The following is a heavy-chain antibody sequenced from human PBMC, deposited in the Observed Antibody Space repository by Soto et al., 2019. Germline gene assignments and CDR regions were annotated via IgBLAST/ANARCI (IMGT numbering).Heavy chain of an antibody. CDR2: INPSGGST. Sequence: ASVKVSCKASGYTFTSYYMHWVRQAPGQGLEWMGIINPSGGSTSYAQKFQGRVTMTRDTSTSTVYMELSSLRSEDTAVFYCARGLAVARGYYYYYGMVVWGQGTTVTVSS. D-gene: IGHD6-19*01. CDR3: ARGLAVARGYYYYYGMVV. V-gene: IGHV1-46*03. CDR1: GYTFTSYY. J-gene: IGHJ6*02.